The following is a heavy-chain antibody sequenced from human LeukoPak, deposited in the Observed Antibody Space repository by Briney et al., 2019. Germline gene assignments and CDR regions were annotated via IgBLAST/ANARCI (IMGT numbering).Heavy chain of an antibody. V-gene: IGHV3-49*04. CDR2: IRTTSYGGTT. CDR1: GFTFGDYA. CDR3: TRDPQIDY. J-gene: IGHJ4*02. Sequence: PGRSLRLSCAGSGFTFGDYAMSWVRQAPGKGLEWIGFIRTTSYGGTTEYAASVKGRFTISRDDSKSIAYLQMNSLKTEDTAVYYCTRDPQIDYWGQETLVTVSS.